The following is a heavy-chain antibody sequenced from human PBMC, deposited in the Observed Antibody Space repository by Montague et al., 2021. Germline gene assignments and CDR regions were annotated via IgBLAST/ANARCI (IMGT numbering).Heavy chain of an antibody. Sequence: SLRLSCAASGITFSSSVMHWVRQAPGKGLEWVAVITEDGGMGLYADSVKGRFTISRDNSKYTLYLQMNSVRVEDMAVYYCTSKGCASGGADTFDKWGQGALVTVSS. CDR3: TSKGCASGGADTFDK. V-gene: IGHV3-30*03. CDR2: ITEDGGMG. CDR1: GITFSSSV. D-gene: IGHD6-19*01. J-gene: IGHJ4*02.